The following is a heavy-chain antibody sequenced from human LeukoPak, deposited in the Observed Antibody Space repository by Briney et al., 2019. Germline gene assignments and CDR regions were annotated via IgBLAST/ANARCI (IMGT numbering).Heavy chain of an antibody. D-gene: IGHD3-22*01. Sequence: GGSLRLSCAASGFSFSTYSMNWVRQAPGKGLEWVSCVSSSSSYIYYAESVKGRFTISRDNAKNSLYLQINSLRAEDKAVYYCARRVFYDDSSGNPYGLDVWGQGTTVTVSS. CDR3: ARRVFYDDSSGNPYGLDV. CDR1: GFSFSTYS. V-gene: IGHV3-21*01. J-gene: IGHJ6*02. CDR2: VSSSSSYI.